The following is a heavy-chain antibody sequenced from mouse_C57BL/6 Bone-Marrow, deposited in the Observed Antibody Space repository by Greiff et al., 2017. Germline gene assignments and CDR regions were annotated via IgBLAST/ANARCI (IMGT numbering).Heavy chain of an antibody. Sequence: EVKLMESGGGLVQPGESLKLSCESNEYEFPSHDMSWVRKTPEKRLELVAAINSDGGSTYYPDTMERRFIISRDNTKKTLYLQMSSLRSEDTALYYCARHGGLRRRYAMDYWGQGTSVTVSS. CDR1: EYEFPSHD. CDR2: INSDGGST. CDR3: ARHGGLRRRYAMDY. D-gene: IGHD2-4*01. J-gene: IGHJ4*01. V-gene: IGHV5-2*01.